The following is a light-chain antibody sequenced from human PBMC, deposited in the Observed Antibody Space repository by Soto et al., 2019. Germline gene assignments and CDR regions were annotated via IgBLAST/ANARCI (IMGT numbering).Light chain of an antibody. CDR2: DAS. CDR3: QQRSNWPFT. Sequence: ETVLTQSPATLSLSPGERATLSCRASQSVSRYLAWYQQKPGQAPRLLIYDASNRATGIPARFSGSGSGTDFTLTISSLAPEDFAFYYCQQRSNWPFTFGQGTKLEIK. V-gene: IGKV3-11*01. J-gene: IGKJ2*01. CDR1: QSVSRY.